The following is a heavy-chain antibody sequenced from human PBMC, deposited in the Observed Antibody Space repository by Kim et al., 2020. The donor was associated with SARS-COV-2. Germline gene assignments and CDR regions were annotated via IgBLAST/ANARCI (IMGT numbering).Heavy chain of an antibody. Sequence: SETLSLTCTVSGASISSSDYYWSWIRQPPWKGLEWIAYICYRETTYYNPPLKSRVTISLDTSKNQFSLNLDSVTAADTAVYYCARIPARNSVALEVRGVFGYWGQGTLVTVSS. CDR1: GASISSSDYY. D-gene: IGHD2-8*02. J-gene: IGHJ4*02. CDR3: ARIPARNSVALEVRGVFGY. V-gene: IGHV4-30-4*08. CDR2: ICYRETT.